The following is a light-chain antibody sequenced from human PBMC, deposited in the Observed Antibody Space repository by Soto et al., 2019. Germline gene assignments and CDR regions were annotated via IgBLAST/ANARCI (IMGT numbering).Light chain of an antibody. CDR1: QNVNSN. Sequence: EIVMTQSPATLSMSPGERATLSCRATQNVNSNLAWYQHRPGQAPRLLIYGASIRPTGIPARFSGSGSGTEFTLTNDSLQSEDFAVYYCQQYNDWPPMYTFGQGTKLEI. CDR2: GAS. CDR3: QQYNDWPPMYT. V-gene: IGKV3-15*01. J-gene: IGKJ2*01.